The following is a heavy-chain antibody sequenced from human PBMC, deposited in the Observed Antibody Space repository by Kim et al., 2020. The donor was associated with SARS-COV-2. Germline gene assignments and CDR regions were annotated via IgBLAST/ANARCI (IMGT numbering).Heavy chain of an antibody. CDR2: ISYDGSNK. J-gene: IGHJ3*02. Sequence: GGSLRLSCAASGFTFSSYAMHWVRQAPGKGLEWVAVISYDGSNKYYADSVKGRFTISRDNSKNTLYLQMNSLRAEDTAVYYCARPPPGPAAITSAFDIWGQGTMVTVSS. D-gene: IGHD2-2*02. CDR3: ARPPPGPAAITSAFDI. V-gene: IGHV3-30-3*01. CDR1: GFTFSSYA.